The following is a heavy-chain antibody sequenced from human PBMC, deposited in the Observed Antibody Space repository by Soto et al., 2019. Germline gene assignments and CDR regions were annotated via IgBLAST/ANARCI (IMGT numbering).Heavy chain of an antibody. V-gene: IGHV4-39*01. CDR1: GGSISSSSYY. J-gene: IGHJ5*02. Sequence: PSETLSLTCTVSGGSISSSSYYWGWIRQPPGKGLEWIVSIYYSGSTSYNPSLKSRVTISVDTSKNQFSLKLSSVTAADTAVYYCARPTRRTRYCSSTSCYSWFEPWGQGTLVSVTS. CDR3: ARPTRRTRYCSSTSCYSWFEP. D-gene: IGHD2-2*02. CDR2: IYYSGST.